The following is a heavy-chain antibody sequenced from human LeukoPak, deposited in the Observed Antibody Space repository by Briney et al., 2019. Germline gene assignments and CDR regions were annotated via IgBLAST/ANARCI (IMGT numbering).Heavy chain of an antibody. J-gene: IGHJ6*02. CDR1: GGSISSYY. CDR3: ARQIIAAGKNYYGMNV. CDR2: IYTSGST. D-gene: IGHD6-13*01. Sequence: SETPSLTCTVSGGSISSYYWTWIRQPAGKGLEWIGHIYTSGSTNYNPSLKSRVTMSVDTSNNQFSLNQSSVTAADTAVYYCARQIIAAGKNYYGMNVWGQGTTVTVSS. V-gene: IGHV4-4*07.